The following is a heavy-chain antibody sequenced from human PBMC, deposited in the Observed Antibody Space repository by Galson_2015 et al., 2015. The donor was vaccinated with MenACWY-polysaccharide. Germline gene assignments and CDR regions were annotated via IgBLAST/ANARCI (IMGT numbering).Heavy chain of an antibody. CDR3: ARHDYGSGPYDAFDV. Sequence: QSGAEVKKPGESLKISCKGSGYSFSRYWIGWVRQMPGKGLEWMGIIHPGDSDTRYSPSFRGQVTFSADKSISNAYLQWRSLQASDTAMYFCARHDYGSGPYDAFDVWGQGTMVTVSS. CDR1: GYSFSRYW. V-gene: IGHV5-51*01. D-gene: IGHD3-10*01. J-gene: IGHJ3*01. CDR2: IHPGDSDT.